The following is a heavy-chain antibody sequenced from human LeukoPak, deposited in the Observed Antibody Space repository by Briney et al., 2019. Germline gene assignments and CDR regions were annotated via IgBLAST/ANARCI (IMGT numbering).Heavy chain of an antibody. CDR2: ISGGGSSI. CDR1: RFTFSSYE. CDR3: ARENFGVYVDAFDI. V-gene: IGHV3-48*03. Sequence: PGGSLRLSCAASRFTFSSYEMNWVRQAPGKGLEWVSYISGGGSSIYYADSVKGRFTISRDNAKNSLYLHMNSLRVEDTAVYYCARENFGVYVDAFDIWGQGTKVTVSS. D-gene: IGHD5/OR15-5a*01. J-gene: IGHJ3*02.